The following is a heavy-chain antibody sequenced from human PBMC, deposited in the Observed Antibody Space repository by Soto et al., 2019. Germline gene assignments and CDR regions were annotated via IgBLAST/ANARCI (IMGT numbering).Heavy chain of an antibody. Sequence: PGESLKISCKGSGYSFAGYWITWVRQKPGKGLEWMGRTDPSDSQTYYSPSFRGHVTISVTKSITTVFLQWSSLRVSDTAMYYCARQIYDSDTGPNFQYYFDSWGQGTPVTVSS. V-gene: IGHV5-10-1*01. J-gene: IGHJ4*02. CDR3: ARQIYDSDTGPNFQYYFDS. CDR1: GYSFAGYW. D-gene: IGHD3-22*01. CDR2: TDPSDSQT.